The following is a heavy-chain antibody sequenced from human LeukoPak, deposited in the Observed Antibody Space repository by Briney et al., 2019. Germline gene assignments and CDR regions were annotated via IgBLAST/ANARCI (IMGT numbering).Heavy chain of an antibody. V-gene: IGHV4-59*01. CDR3: ARDPPCYYGMDV. Sequence: SETLSLTCAVYGGPFSGYYWSWIRQPPGKGLEWIGYIYYSGSTNYNPSLKSRVTISVDTSKNQFSLKLSSVTAADTAVYYCARDPPCYYGMDVWGQGTTVTVSS. J-gene: IGHJ6*02. CDR2: IYYSGST. CDR1: GGPFSGYY.